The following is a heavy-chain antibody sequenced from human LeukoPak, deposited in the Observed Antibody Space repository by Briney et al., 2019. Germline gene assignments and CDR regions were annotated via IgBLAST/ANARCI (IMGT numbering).Heavy chain of an antibody. CDR2: IIPIFGTA. CDR1: GGTFSSYA. CDR3: ARDWGGGFYYGSGSYMAFDI. J-gene: IGHJ3*02. D-gene: IGHD3-10*01. V-gene: IGHV1-69*13. Sequence: SVKVSCKASGGTFSSYAISWVRQAPGQGLEWMGGIIPIFGTANYAQKFQGRVTITADESTSTAYMELSSLRSEDTAAYYCARDWGGGFYYGSGSYMAFDIWGQGTMVTVSS.